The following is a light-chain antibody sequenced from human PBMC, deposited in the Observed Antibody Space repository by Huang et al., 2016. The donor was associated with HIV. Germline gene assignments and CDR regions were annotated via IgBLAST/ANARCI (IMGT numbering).Light chain of an antibody. CDR1: QSITTS. CDR3: QQSYSALSS. CDR2: SAS. Sequence: IQMTQSPTSLSASVGDRVSIVCRASQSITTSLNWYQQKPGKAPKPLVSSASTLHSGLPSRFSGSGSGTEFTLTIRGLQLDDFATYYCQQSYSALSSFGPGTRL. V-gene: IGKV1-39*01. J-gene: IGKJ5*01.